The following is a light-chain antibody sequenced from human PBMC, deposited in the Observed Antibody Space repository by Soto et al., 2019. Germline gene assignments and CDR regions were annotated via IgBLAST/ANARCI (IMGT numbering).Light chain of an antibody. V-gene: IGKV2-28*01. CDR1: QSLLHRNGYNY. Sequence: DIVMTQSPLSLPVTPGESASISCRSSQSLLHRNGYNYLDWYLQKPGQSPQLLIYLGSNRASGVPDRFSGSGSGTDFTLKISRVDTEDVGVYYCMQALQTPYTFGQGTKLEIK. CDR3: MQALQTPYT. CDR2: LGS. J-gene: IGKJ2*01.